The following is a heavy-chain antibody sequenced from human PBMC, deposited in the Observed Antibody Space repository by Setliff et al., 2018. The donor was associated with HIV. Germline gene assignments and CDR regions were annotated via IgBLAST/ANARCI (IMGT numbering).Heavy chain of an antibody. CDR3: AKLLPAADMAREIDS. J-gene: IGHJ4*02. Sequence: TSETLSLTCTVSGDSISRRIYYWGWIRQPPGKGLEWIGNFYYSGSSHYNPSLKSRVTISVDTSKNQFSLKLISVSAADTAVYYCAKLLPAADMAREIDSWGQGTLVTVSS. D-gene: IGHD2-2*01. CDR2: FYYSGSS. CDR1: GDSISRRIYY. V-gene: IGHV4-39*01.